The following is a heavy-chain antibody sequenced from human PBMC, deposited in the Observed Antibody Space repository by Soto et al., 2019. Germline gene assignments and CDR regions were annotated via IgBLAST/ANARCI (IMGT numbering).Heavy chain of an antibody. CDR2: ISGSSTYA. D-gene: IGHD6-13*01. J-gene: IGHJ6*02. CDR3: AREDTGNGMDV. CDR1: GLTFSDYY. V-gene: IGHV3-11*06. Sequence: QGQLVESGGGLVKPGGSLRLSCAASGLTFSDYYMSWIRQAPGEGLEWVSYISGSSTYADYADSVKDRFTISRDNARNSLYLQMNSLRAEDTAVYYCAREDTGNGMDVWGQGTTVTVSS.